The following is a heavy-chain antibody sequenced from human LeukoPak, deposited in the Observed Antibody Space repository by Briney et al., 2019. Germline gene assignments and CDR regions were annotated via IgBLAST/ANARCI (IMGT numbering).Heavy chain of an antibody. J-gene: IGHJ4*02. CDR3: AGSTAMVRGVMSSFDY. Sequence: SETLSLTCTVSGGSISSYYWSWIRQPPGKGLEWIGYIYYSGSTNYNPSLKSRVTISVDTSKNQFSLKLSSVTAADTAVSYCAGSTAMVRGVMSSFDYWGQGTLVTVSS. V-gene: IGHV4-59*12. CDR1: GGSISSYY. D-gene: IGHD3-10*01. CDR2: IYYSGST.